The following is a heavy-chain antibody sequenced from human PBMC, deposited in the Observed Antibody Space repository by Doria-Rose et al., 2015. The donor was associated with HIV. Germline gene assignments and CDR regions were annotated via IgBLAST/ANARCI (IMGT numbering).Heavy chain of an antibody. CDR1: GVSLSSPGLG. CDR2: IFSDDER. V-gene: IGHV2-26*01. J-gene: IGHJ4*02. CDR3: ARIKSSRWYHKYYFDF. Sequence: QESGPVLAKPTETLTLTCTVFGVSLSSPGLGVSWIRQPPGQALEWLAHIFSDDERCSKTSLKSRLTISRGTSKSQVVLTMTDMDPVDTATYYCARIKSSRWYHKYYFDFWGQGTLVIVSA. D-gene: IGHD6-13*01.